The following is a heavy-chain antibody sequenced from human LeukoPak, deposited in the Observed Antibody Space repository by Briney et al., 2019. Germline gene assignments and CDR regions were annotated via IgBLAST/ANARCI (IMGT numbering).Heavy chain of an antibody. Sequence: SETLSLTCTVSGGSINSTRYYWGWIRQPPGKGLEWIGSIYYSGDTHYNPPLRSRVTISVDTSKNQFSLRMHSMTAADTSFYYCATGSMTTRYYYYFHMDVWRTGTTVTVSS. CDR3: ATGSMTTRYYYYFHMDV. J-gene: IGHJ6*03. V-gene: IGHV4-39*01. CDR1: GGSINSTRYY. D-gene: IGHD4-11*01. CDR2: IYYSGDT.